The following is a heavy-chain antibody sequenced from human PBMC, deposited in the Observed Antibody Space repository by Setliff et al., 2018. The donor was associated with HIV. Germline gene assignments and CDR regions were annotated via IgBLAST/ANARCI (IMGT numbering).Heavy chain of an antibody. CDR2: IDRDGSET. CDR1: GLTLSNTW. D-gene: IGHD3-3*02. Sequence: TGGSLRLSCAASGLTLSNTWMSWVRQAPGKGLEWVANIDRDGSETNYVDSVKGRFTISRDNAKNSLYLQMDSLRVEDTTVYYCTRKLAPGHGMDVWGQGTTVTVSS. V-gene: IGHV3-7*01. CDR3: TRKLAPGHGMDV. J-gene: IGHJ6*02.